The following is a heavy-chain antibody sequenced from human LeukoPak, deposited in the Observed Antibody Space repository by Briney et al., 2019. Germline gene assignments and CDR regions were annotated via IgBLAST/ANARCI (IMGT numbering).Heavy chain of an antibody. CDR1: GYSISSGYY. CDR3: ARDQWFGDQYYYGMDV. CDR2: IYHSGST. Sequence: SKTLSLTCAVSGYSISSGYYWGWIRQPPGKGLEWIGSIYHSGSTYYNPSLKSRVTISVDTSKNQFSLKLSSVTAADTAVYYCARDQWFGDQYYYGMDVWGKGTTVTVSS. J-gene: IGHJ6*04. D-gene: IGHD3-10*01. V-gene: IGHV4-38-2*02.